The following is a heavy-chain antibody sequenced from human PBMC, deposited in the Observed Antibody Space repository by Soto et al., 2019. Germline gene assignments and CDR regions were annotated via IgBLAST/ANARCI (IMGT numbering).Heavy chain of an antibody. J-gene: IGHJ6*02. Sequence: AVKVSCKASGYSFSTHSMHWVRPAPGQSLEWMGWIHGGTGQRKHSHIFQDRVSITRDTSASTAYMELRSLRSEDTAVYYCARGKGMEENYYYYGLDIWGQGTTVTVSS. CDR2: IHGGTGQR. CDR3: ARGKGMEENYYYYGLDI. V-gene: IGHV1-3*01. CDR1: GYSFSTHS. D-gene: IGHD1-1*01.